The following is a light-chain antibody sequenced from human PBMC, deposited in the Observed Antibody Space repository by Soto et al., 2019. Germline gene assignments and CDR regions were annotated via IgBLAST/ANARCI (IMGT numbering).Light chain of an antibody. CDR3: SSYADNNRGNVV. V-gene: IGLV2-8*01. CDR2: DVS. CDR1: SNDVGGYNY. J-gene: IGLJ2*01. Sequence: QSALTQPPSASGSPGQSVTISCTGTSNDVGGYNYVSWYQQHPGKAPKLMIYDVSKRPSGVPDRFSGSKSGNTASLTVSGLQAEDEADYHRSSYADNNRGNVVFGGGTKVTVL.